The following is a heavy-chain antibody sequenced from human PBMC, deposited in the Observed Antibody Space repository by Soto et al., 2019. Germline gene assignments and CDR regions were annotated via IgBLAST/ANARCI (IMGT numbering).Heavy chain of an antibody. CDR2: IFSSVST. CDR3: ARGMDNNKVGW. Sequence: QVQLQESGPGLVKPSETLSLTCSVSGDSVSRADSYWSWIRQPPGKGLEWIGYIFSSVSTEYNPSLGGRVIISVDTSKNQVSLKLRTVTAADTAVYFCARGMDNNKVGWWGQGTLVTVSA. CDR1: GDSVSRADSY. J-gene: IGHJ4*02. D-gene: IGHD1-1*01. V-gene: IGHV4-61*08.